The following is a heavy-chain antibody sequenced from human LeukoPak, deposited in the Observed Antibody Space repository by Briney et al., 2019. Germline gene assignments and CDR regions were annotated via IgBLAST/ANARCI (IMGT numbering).Heavy chain of an antibody. J-gene: IGHJ4*02. D-gene: IGHD3-10*01. CDR3: AKDVRSTKVRVPYYFDY. V-gene: IGHV3-23*01. CDR2: ISGSGGST. Sequence: GGSLRLSCAASGFTFSSYAMSWVRQAPGKGLEWVSAISGSGGSTYYADSVKGRFTISRDNSKNTLYLQMNSLRAEDTAVYYCAKDVRSTKVRVPYYFDYWGQGTLVTVSS. CDR1: GFTFSSYA.